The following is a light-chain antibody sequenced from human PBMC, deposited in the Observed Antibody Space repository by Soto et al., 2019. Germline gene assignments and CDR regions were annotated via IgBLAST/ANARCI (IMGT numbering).Light chain of an antibody. CDR1: QSVSSSN. V-gene: IGKV3-20*01. Sequence: DIVLTQSPGTLSLSPGERATLSCRASQSVSSSNFAWYQQKPGQAPRLLIYGASSRATGFPDRFSGSESGTDFTLTISRLEPEDFAVHYCQQYGSPPLTFGGGTKLEIK. CDR3: QQYGSPPLT. CDR2: GAS. J-gene: IGKJ4*01.